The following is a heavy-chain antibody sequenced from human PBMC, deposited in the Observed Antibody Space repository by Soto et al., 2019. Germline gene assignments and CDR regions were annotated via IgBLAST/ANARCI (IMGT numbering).Heavy chain of an antibody. D-gene: IGHD5-18*01. J-gene: IGHJ4*02. CDR3: GRGRGYNTKFDY. CDR1: GGSISSGGYY. CDR2: IYYSGST. V-gene: IGHV4-31*03. Sequence: QVQLQESGPGLVKPSQTLSLTCTVSGGSISSGGYYWTWIRQHPGKGLECIGYIYYSGSTYYTPSLRSRVTISVNTSSNQFSLKLNSVTAADTAVYFCGRGRGYNTKFDYWGQGTLVTVSS.